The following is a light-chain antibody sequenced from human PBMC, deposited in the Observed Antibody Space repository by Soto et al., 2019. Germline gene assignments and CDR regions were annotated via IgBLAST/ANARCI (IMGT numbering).Light chain of an antibody. CDR3: QQGVT. CDR1: QSISSW. V-gene: IGKV1-5*01. Sequence: DIQMTQSPSTLSASVGDRVTITCRASQSISSWLAWYQQKPGKAPKLLIYDASSLESGVPSRFSGSGSGTEFTLTISSLQPDDFATHYCQQGVTFGQGTKLEIK. CDR2: DAS. J-gene: IGKJ2*01.